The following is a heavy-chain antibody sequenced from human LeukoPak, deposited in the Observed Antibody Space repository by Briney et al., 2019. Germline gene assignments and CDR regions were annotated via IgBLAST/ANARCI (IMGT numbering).Heavy chain of an antibody. D-gene: IGHD4-17*01. CDR3: ARHGTVTHRFDY. Sequence: PSETLSLTCTVSGGSISAYYWSWIRQPPGKGLEGIADFLYSGSTNYNPSLKSRVTISVDSSKNQCSLKLSSVTAADTAVYYCARHGTVTHRFDYWGQGTLVTVSS. CDR2: FLYSGST. CDR1: GGSISAYY. J-gene: IGHJ4*02. V-gene: IGHV4-59*08.